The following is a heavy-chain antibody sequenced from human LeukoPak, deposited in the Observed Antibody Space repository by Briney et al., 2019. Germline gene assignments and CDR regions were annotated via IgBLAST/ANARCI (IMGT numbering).Heavy chain of an antibody. CDR2: INHSGST. CDR1: GGSFSGYY. Sequence: PSETLSLTCAVYGGSFSGYYWSWIRQPPGKGLEWIGEINHSGSTSYNPSLKSRVTISVDTSKNQFSLKLTSVTAADTAVYYCARGLKGSSFYHYYYMDVWGKGTTVTVSS. D-gene: IGHD2-2*01. J-gene: IGHJ6*03. CDR3: ARGLKGSSFYHYYYMDV. V-gene: IGHV4-34*01.